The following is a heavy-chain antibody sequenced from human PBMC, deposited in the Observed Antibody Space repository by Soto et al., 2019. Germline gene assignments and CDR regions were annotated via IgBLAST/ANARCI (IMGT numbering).Heavy chain of an antibody. CDR3: AKGREFGIADNWFDP. Sequence: GGSLRLSCAASGFTFSIYAMSLVRQSPGKGLEWVSAISGSGGSTYYADSVKGRFTISRDNSKNTLYLQMNSLRAEDTDVYYCAKGREFGIADNWFDPWGQGTLVTVSS. D-gene: IGHD6-13*01. J-gene: IGHJ5*02. CDR1: GFTFSIYA. CDR2: ISGSGGST. V-gene: IGHV3-23*01.